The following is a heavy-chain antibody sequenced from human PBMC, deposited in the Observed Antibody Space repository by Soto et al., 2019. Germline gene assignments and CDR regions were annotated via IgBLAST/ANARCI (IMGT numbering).Heavy chain of an antibody. Sequence: PSETLSLTCAVYGGSFSGYYWSWIRQPPGKGLEWIGEINHSGSTNYNPSLKSRVTISVDTSKNQFSLKRSSVTAADTAVYYCARGPGGVIVNGARGMPHSDACDIWGQGTMVTVAS. V-gene: IGHV4-34*01. CDR3: ARGPGGVIVNGARGMPHSDACDI. J-gene: IGHJ3*02. CDR1: GGSFSGYY. CDR2: INHSGST. D-gene: IGHD3-16*02.